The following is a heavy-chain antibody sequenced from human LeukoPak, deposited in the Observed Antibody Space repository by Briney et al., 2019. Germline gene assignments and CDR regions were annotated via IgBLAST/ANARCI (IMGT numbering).Heavy chain of an antibody. J-gene: IGHJ4*02. V-gene: IGHV3-23*01. CDR3: AKDSMIVVVYYFDY. Sequence: GGSLRLSCAASGFTFSSYAMSWVRQAPGKGLEWVSAISGSGGSTYYADSVKGRFTISRDNSKNTLYLQMNSLRAEDTAEYYCAKDSMIVVVYYFDYWGQGTLVTVSS. CDR2: ISGSGGST. CDR1: GFTFSSYA. D-gene: IGHD3-22*01.